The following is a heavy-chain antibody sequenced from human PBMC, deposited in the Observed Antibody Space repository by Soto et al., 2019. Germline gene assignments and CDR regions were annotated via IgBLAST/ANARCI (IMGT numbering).Heavy chain of an antibody. CDR3: ARGGSGYVCGNEG. CDR2: IIPIFGTA. V-gene: IGHV1-69*01. CDR1: GGIFSSYA. D-gene: IGHD3-22*01. J-gene: IGHJ4*02. Sequence: QEQLVQSGAEVKKPGSSVKVSCKASGGIFSSYAISWVRQAPGKRLERMGGIIPIFGTANYAQKFQGRVTITADESTNTADMDLSSLKSADTAIYYCARGGSGYVCGNEGWGQGTLVTVST.